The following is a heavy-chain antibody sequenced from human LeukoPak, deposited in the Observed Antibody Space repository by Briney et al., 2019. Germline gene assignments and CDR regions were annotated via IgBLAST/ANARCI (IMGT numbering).Heavy chain of an antibody. CDR3: AKDLARFFAY. D-gene: IGHD3-3*01. Sequence: GGSLRLSCAASVFTFSSYAMSWVRQAQGKGLEWVSAISGSGGSTYYADSVKGRFTISRDNSKNTLYLQMNSLRAEDTAVYYCAKDLARFFAYWGQGTLVTVSS. CDR1: VFTFSSYA. CDR2: ISGSGGST. J-gene: IGHJ4*02. V-gene: IGHV3-23*01.